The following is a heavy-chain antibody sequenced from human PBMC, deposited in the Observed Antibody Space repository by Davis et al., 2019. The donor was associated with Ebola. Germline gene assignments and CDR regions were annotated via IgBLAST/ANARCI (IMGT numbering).Heavy chain of an antibody. D-gene: IGHD3-22*01. CDR1: GFTFSGSA. V-gene: IGHV3-74*01. J-gene: IGHJ3*02. Sequence: GESLKISCAASGFTFSGSAMHWVRQAPGKGLVWVSRINSDGSSTSYADSVKGRFTISRDNAKNTLYLQMNSLRAEDTAVYYCARETYYYDSSGYHRGAFDIWGQGTMVTVSS. CDR3: ARETYYYDSSGYHRGAFDI. CDR2: INSDGSST.